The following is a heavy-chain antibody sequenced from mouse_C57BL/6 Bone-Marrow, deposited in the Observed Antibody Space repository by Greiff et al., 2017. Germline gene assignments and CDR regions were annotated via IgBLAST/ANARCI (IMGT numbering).Heavy chain of an antibody. CDR1: GYTFTDYY. CDR2: IYPGSGNT. CDR3: ARHYGSSYPSYAMDY. D-gene: IGHD1-1*01. J-gene: IGHJ4*01. V-gene: IGHV1-76*01. Sequence: QVQLQQSGAELVRPGASVKLSCKASGYTFTDYYINWVKQRPGQGLEWIARIYPGSGNTYYNEKIKGKATLTAEKSSSTAYMQLRSLKSEDSAVYVSARHYGSSYPSYAMDYWGQGTSVTVSA.